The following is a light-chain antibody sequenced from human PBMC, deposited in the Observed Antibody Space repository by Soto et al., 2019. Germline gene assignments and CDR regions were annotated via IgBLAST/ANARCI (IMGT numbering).Light chain of an antibody. CDR3: QQYYAIPHT. CDR1: QSGFYSSNNKHY. Sequence: DIVMTQSPDSLAVSLGERATINCKSSQSGFYSSNNKHYLAWYQQKAGQPPKLLFDWASTRESGVPDRFSGSGSGADFTLTITNLQAEDMAVYYCQQYYAIPHTFGQGTKLEIK. J-gene: IGKJ2*01. V-gene: IGKV4-1*01. CDR2: WAS.